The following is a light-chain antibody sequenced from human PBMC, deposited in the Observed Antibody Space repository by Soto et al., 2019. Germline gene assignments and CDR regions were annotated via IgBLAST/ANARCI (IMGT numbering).Light chain of an antibody. J-gene: IGKJ1*01. Sequence: EIVLTQSPGTLSLSPGERATLSCRSSQTVTNSYLAWYQQQPGQAPRLLIYDVSSRATGIPDRFSGSGSGQDFTLAISRLESEDFAVYYCHHYGVSPTFGQGTKVEIK. CDR3: HHYGVSPT. V-gene: IGKV3-20*01. CDR2: DVS. CDR1: QTVTNSY.